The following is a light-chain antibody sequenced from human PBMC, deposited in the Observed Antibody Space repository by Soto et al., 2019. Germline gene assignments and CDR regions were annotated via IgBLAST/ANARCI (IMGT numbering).Light chain of an antibody. Sequence: DIQMTQSPSTLFASVGDRVTITCRASQSISSWLAWYQQKPGKAPKLLIYDASSLESGVPSRFSGSGFGTEFTLTISSLQPDDFATYYCQQYNSYSGTFGQGTKVDIK. CDR1: QSISSW. V-gene: IGKV1-5*01. CDR2: DAS. CDR3: QQYNSYSGT. J-gene: IGKJ1*01.